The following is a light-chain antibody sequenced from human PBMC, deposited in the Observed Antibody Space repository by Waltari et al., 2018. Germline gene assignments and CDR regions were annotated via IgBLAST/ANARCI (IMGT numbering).Light chain of an antibody. V-gene: IGLV3-1*01. CDR3: QAWDSSTYHVV. CDR1: KLGDKY. Sequence: SYELTQPPSVSVSPGQTASIPCSGDKLGDKYACWYQQKPGQSPVLVLYQDTKRPSGIPERLSGSNAGNTATLTISGTQAMVEAEYYCQAWDSSTYHVVFGGGTKLTVL. CDR2: QDT. J-gene: IGLJ2*01.